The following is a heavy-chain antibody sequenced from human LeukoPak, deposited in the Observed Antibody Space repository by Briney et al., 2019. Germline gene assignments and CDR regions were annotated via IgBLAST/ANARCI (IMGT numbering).Heavy chain of an antibody. Sequence: KDGESLKISCKGSGYSFTSYWIGWVRQMPGKGLEWMGIIYPGDSDTRYSPSFQGQVTISADKSISTAYLQWSSLKASDTAMYYCARQLAARSYYYYYMDVWGKGTTVTVSS. CDR2: IYPGDSDT. V-gene: IGHV5-51*01. D-gene: IGHD6-6*01. CDR1: GYSFTSYW. CDR3: ARQLAARSYYYYYMDV. J-gene: IGHJ6*03.